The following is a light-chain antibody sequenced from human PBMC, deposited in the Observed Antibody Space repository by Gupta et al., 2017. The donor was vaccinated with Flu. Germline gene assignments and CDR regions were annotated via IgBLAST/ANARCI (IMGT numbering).Light chain of an antibody. V-gene: IGLV1-44*01. CDR1: CTTIGTNT. J-gene: IGLJ3*02. Sequence: SVLTPPPSASGTPGQSLTLSCSGSCTTIGTNTVNWYQQHPGAAPNLLFYSNNKRRAGVPARFSGSKSGTSASLAISGLQSEDEADYYCAAWDGSRNGAVFGGGTKVTVL. CDR2: SNN. CDR3: AAWDGSRNGAV.